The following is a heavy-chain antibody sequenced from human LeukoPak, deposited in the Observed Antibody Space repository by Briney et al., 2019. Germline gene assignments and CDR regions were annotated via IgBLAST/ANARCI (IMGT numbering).Heavy chain of an antibody. CDR3: AKKVAGMAPFDY. CDR1: GFTFSSYG. V-gene: IGHV3-30*18. D-gene: IGHD6-19*01. J-gene: IGHJ4*02. CDR2: ISYDGSNK. Sequence: GGSLRLSCAASGFTFSSYGMHWVRQAPGKGLEWVAVISYDGSNKYYADSVKGRFTISRDNSKNTLDLQMNSLRAEDTAVYYCAKKVAGMAPFDYWGQGTLVTVSS.